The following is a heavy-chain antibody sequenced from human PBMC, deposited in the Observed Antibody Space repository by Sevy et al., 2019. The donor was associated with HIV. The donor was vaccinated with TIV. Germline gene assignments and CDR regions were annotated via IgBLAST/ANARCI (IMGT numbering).Heavy chain of an antibody. CDR3: AGENAWGRGYS. J-gene: IGHJ4*02. CDR1: GGSITILY. D-gene: IGHD7-27*01. CDR2: IYYNGHI. V-gene: IGHV4-59*08. Sequence: SETLSLTCTVSGGSITILYWNWIRQPPGKGLEWIASIYYNGHINYNPSLKSVVTLSLDTSKNQFPLRLSSVNAADTAMYYCAGENAWGRGYSWGQGTLVTVSS.